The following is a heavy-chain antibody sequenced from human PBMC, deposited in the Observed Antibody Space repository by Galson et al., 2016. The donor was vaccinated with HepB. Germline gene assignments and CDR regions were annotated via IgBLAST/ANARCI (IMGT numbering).Heavy chain of an antibody. CDR3: ARDSSSSLVTSWFDP. Sequence: SVKVSCKASGYTFTSYYMHWVRQAPGQGLEWMGIINPSGGSTSYAQKFQGRVTMTRDTSTSTVYMELSSLRSEDTAVYYCARDSSSSLVTSWFDPWGQGTLVTVSS. CDR2: INPSGGST. D-gene: IGHD6-6*01. CDR1: GYTFTSYY. V-gene: IGHV1-46*01. J-gene: IGHJ5*02.